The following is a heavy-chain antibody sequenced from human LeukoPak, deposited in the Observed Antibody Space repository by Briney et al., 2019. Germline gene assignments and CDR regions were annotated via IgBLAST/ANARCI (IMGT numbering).Heavy chain of an antibody. D-gene: IGHD1-26*01. Sequence: GESLKISCKGSGFSFTSYWIGWVRQMPGKGLEWMGIIYPGDSDTRYSPSFRGQVTISADKSISTAYLQWSSLKASDTAMYYCASLGVLGIVGATRAADVAFDIWGQGTMVTVSS. CDR2: IYPGDSDT. CDR3: ASLGVLGIVGATRAADVAFDI. CDR1: GFSFTSYW. V-gene: IGHV5-51*01. J-gene: IGHJ3*02.